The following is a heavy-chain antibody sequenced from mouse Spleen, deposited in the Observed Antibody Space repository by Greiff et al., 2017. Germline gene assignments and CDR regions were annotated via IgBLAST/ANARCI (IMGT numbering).Heavy chain of an antibody. J-gene: IGHJ3*01. Sequence: QVQLQQSGAELVKPGASVKLSCKASGYTFTSYWMHWVKQRPGQGLEWIGMIHPNSGSTNYNEKFKSKATLTVDKSSSTAYMQLSSLTSEDSAVYYCARYYYDYEGFAYWGQGTLVTVSA. CDR3: ARYYYDYEGFAY. CDR1: GYTFTSYW. D-gene: IGHD2-4*01. V-gene: IGHV1-64*01. CDR2: IHPNSGST.